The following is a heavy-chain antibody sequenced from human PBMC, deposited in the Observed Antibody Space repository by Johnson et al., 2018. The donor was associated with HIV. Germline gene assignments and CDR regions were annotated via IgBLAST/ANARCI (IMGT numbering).Heavy chain of an antibody. D-gene: IGHD5-18*01. V-gene: IGHV3-20*04. CDR1: GFTFDDYG. CDR3: ARVVGYKYGSAGDNDAFDI. Sequence: MQLVESGGGVVRPGGSLRLSCAASGFTFDDYGMSWVRQAPGKGLEWVSGIAWNGGSTGYADYVKGRFTLSRDNAKNSLYLQMNSLRAEDTALYYCARVVGYKYGSAGDNDAFDIWGQGTMVTVSS. J-gene: IGHJ3*02. CDR2: IAWNGGST.